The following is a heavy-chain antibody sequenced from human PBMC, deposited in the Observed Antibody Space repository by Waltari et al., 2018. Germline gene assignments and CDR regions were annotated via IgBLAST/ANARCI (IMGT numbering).Heavy chain of an antibody. V-gene: IGHV4-34*01. CDR1: GGSFSGYY. Sequence: QVQLQQWGAGLLKPSETLSLTCAVYGGSFSGYYWSWIRQPPGKGLEWIGEINHSGSTNYNPSLKSRVTISVDTSKNQFSLKLSSVTAADTAVYYCARIWVGATKLRRFDYWGQGTLVTVSS. J-gene: IGHJ4*02. CDR3: ARIWVGATKLRRFDY. D-gene: IGHD1-26*01. CDR2: INHSGST.